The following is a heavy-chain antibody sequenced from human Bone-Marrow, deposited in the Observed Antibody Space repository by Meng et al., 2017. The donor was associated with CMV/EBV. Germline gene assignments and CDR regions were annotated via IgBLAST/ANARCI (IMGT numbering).Heavy chain of an antibody. CDR3: ARDHYIRSENFGLVYLAAYYYYGMDV. D-gene: IGHD3-3*01. CDR2: ISSSGSTI. CDR1: GFTFSDYY. Sequence: GGSLRLSCAASGFTFSDYYMSWIRQAPGKGLEWVSYISSSGSTIYYADSVKGRFTISRDNAKNSLYLQMNSLRAEDTAVYYCARDHYIRSENFGLVYLAAYYYYGMDVWGQGTTVTVSS. V-gene: IGHV3-11*04. J-gene: IGHJ6*02.